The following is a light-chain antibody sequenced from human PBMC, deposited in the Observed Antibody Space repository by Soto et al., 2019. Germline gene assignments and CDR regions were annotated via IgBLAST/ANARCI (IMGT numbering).Light chain of an antibody. CDR2: DAS. Sequence: EIGLTQSPAALSLSPGERVTLSCRASQSVSSYLAWYQQKPGQAPRLLIYDASNRATGIPARFSGSGSGTDFTLTISSLEPEDFAVYYCQQRSNWPWTFGQGTKVDI. CDR1: QSVSSY. CDR3: QQRSNWPWT. J-gene: IGKJ1*01. V-gene: IGKV3-11*01.